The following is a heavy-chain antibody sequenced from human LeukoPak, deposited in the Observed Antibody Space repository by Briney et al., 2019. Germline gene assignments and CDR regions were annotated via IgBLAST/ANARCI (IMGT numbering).Heavy chain of an antibody. CDR1: GYSFTNYW. CDR2: IYPADSDT. V-gene: IGHV5-51*01. Sequence: GESLKISCKGSGYSFTNYWIGWVRQMPGKGLEWMGIIYPADSDTRYSPSFQGQVTISADKSINTAYLQWSSLKASDTAMYYCARLTYSSSWLHAFDIWAQGTMVTVSS. D-gene: IGHD6-13*01. J-gene: IGHJ3*02. CDR3: ARLTYSSSWLHAFDI.